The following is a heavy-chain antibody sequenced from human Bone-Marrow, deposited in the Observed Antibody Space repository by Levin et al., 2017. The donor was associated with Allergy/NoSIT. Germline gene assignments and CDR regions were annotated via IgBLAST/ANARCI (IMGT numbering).Heavy chain of an antibody. V-gene: IGHV1-18*01. Sequence: ASVKVSCKASGYTFTNFAVSWVRQAPGQGLEWMGWISASIGTTNYAQKLQGRVTMTTDTSTSTAYMDLTRLRSDDTAIYYCARVHSSGWDAWGQGTLVTVSS. D-gene: IGHD6-19*01. CDR2: ISASIGTT. J-gene: IGHJ4*02. CDR1: GYTFTNFA. CDR3: ARVHSSGWDA.